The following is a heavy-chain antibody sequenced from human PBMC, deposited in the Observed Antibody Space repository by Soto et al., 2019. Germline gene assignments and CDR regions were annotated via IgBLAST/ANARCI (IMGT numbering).Heavy chain of an antibody. Sequence: EGSLRLSCAASGFTFSNAWMSWVRQAPGKGLEWVGRIKSYTNGGTTDYAAPVKGRFAIPRDDSKNTLYLQMNSLKTEDAGVYYCTTDDPINKYWGQGTLVTVSS. CDR3: TTDDPINKY. J-gene: IGHJ4*02. V-gene: IGHV3-15*01. CDR1: GFTFSNAW. CDR2: IKSYTNGGTT.